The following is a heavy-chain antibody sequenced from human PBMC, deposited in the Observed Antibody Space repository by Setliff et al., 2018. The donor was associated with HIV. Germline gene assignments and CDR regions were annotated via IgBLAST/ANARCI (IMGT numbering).Heavy chain of an antibody. J-gene: IGHJ3*02. Sequence: PSETLSLTCSVSGGSMSRVYWTWIRQPPGKGLEWIGYVFASGTTKYNPSLQSRVTISGDSSKNQFSLRLSSVTAADTAVYYCAKEGSWNDDSGAFNIWGQGTMVTVSS. CDR3: AKEGSWNDDSGAFNI. V-gene: IGHV4-4*08. D-gene: IGHD1-1*01. CDR1: GGSMSRVY. CDR2: VFASGTT.